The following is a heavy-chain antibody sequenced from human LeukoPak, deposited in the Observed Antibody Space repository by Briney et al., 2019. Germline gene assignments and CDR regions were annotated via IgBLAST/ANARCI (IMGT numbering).Heavy chain of an antibody. CDR1: GYSFTGYH. CDR2: INPNSGGT. D-gene: IGHD1-26*01. CDR3: ARSGGELVVAFDI. J-gene: IGHJ3*02. Sequence: GASVKVSCKVAGYSFTGYHLHWVRQAPGQGLEWMGWINPNSGGTNYAQKFQGRVTMTRDTSISTAYMELSRLRSDDTAVYYCARSGGELVVAFDIWGQGTMVTVSS. V-gene: IGHV1-2*02.